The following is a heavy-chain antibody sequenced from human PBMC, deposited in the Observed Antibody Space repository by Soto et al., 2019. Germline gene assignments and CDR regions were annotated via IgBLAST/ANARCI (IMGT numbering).Heavy chain of an antibody. J-gene: IGHJ4*02. D-gene: IGHD6-13*01. CDR3: ARYNAAAGRDY. Sequence: QVQLQESGPGLVKPSETLSLTCTVSGGSISSYYWSWIRQPPGKGLEWIGYIYYSGSTNYNPSLKSRVTISVDTSKNQFSLKLSSVTAADTAVYYCARYNAAAGRDYWGQGTLVTVSS. V-gene: IGHV4-59*01. CDR1: GGSISSYY. CDR2: IYYSGST.